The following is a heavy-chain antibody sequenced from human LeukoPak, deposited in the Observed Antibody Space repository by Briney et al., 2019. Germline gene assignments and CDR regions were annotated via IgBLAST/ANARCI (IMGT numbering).Heavy chain of an antibody. D-gene: IGHD4-17*01. V-gene: IGHV4-30-2*01. Sequence: SETLSLTCAVSGDSISYESYYWNWIRQAPGKGPEWIGNIYRGRTRLNPSYTSRVAISVDMSKSQVSLSLTSVTAAGTPIYYCAGEGEYGQSYSWGQGVLVVVSA. CDR3: AGEGEYGQSYS. CDR1: GDSISYESYY. CDR2: IYRGRT. J-gene: IGHJ5*02.